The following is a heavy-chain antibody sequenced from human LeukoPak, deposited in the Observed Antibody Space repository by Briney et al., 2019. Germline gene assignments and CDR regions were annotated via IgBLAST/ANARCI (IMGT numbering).Heavy chain of an antibody. CDR2: ISAYNSDT. Sequence: ASVKVSCKASGYTFSRYGFNWVRQAPGQGLEWMGWISAYNSDTNYAQKLQGRVTLTTDTSTSTVFMEVRSLRSDDTAVYYCARDSNTYGFDHWGQGTLVTVSS. D-gene: IGHD5-18*01. CDR3: ARDSNTYGFDH. J-gene: IGHJ5*02. CDR1: GYTFSRYG. V-gene: IGHV1-18*01.